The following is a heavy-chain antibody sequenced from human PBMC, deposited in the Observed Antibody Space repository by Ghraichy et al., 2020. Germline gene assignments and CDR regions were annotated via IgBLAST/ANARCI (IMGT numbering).Heavy chain of an antibody. V-gene: IGHV2-70*11. D-gene: IGHD6-13*01. CDR1: GFSVTTSGLC. CDR3: ARTLAAAGGGFSDY. CDR2: IDWNDDK. Sequence: SGPTLVKPTQTLTLTCSISGFSVTTSGLCVSWIRQPPGKALEWLARIDWNDDKYYNTAQKTRLAISKDTSKNQVYLTVANMAPVDTATYYCARTLAAAGGGFSDYWGQGTLVTVSS. J-gene: IGHJ4*02.